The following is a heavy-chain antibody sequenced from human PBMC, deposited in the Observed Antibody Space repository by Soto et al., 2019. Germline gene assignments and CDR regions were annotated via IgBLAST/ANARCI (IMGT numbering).Heavy chain of an antibody. Sequence: GASVKVSCKASGYTFTSYAMHWVRQAPGQRLEWMGWISAGNGNTKYSQKFQGRVTITGDTSASTAYMELSSLRSEDTAVYYCARSIVVVTALYYWGQGTLVTVSS. J-gene: IGHJ4*02. CDR3: ARSIVVVTALYY. CDR2: ISAGNGNT. V-gene: IGHV1-3*01. D-gene: IGHD2-21*02. CDR1: GYTFTSYA.